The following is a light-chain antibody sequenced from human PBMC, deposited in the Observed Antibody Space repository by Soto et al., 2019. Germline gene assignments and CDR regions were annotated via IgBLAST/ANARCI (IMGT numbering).Light chain of an antibody. CDR3: AAWDDWLTGHV. Sequence: QSALTQPPSASGTPGQRDSISCSGSSSNIGGRTVNWYQQLPGTAPKLLIYNNNQRPSGVPDRFSGSKSGTSASLAITGLQSEDEADYYCAAWDDWLTGHVFRGWTYATVL. J-gene: IGLJ1*01. CDR2: NNN. CDR1: SSNIGGRT. V-gene: IGLV1-44*01.